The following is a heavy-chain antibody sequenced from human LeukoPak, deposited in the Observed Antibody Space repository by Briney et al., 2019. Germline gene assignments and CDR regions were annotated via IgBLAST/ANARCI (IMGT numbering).Heavy chain of an antibody. J-gene: IGHJ3*02. D-gene: IGHD3-22*01. CDR3: ARPDYYDSSGYPKGDAFDI. Sequence: GESLKISCKGSGYSFTSYWIGWVRQMPGKGLEWMGIIYPGDSDTRYSPSFQGQVTISADKSISTAYLQWSSLKASDTAMYYCARPDYYDSSGYPKGDAFDIWGQGTMATVSS. CDR2: IYPGDSDT. CDR1: GYSFTSYW. V-gene: IGHV5-51*01.